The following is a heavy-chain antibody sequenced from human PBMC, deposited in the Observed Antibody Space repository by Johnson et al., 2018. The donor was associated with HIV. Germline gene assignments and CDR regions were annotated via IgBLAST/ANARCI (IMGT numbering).Heavy chain of an antibody. V-gene: IGHV3-30*02. CDR2: ISFDGTNK. D-gene: IGHD3-10*01. CDR3: AKSTQASILRESGPYGAFDT. CDR1: GFTFRSYG. Sequence: QVQLVESGGGVVQPGGSLRLSCAASGFTFRSYGMHWVRQAPGKGLEWVAVISFDGTNKYYPDSVQGRFTISRANSKNTLYLQMDSLRPEDTALYYCAKSTQASILRESGPYGAFDTWGQGTRVTVSS. J-gene: IGHJ3*02.